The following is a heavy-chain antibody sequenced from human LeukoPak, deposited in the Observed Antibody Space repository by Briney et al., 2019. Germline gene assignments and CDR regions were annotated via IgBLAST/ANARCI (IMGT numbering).Heavy chain of an antibody. V-gene: IGHV3-48*01. J-gene: IGHJ4*02. CDR1: GFTFSSYS. CDR3: ARDRWGYSYGGY. Sequence: GGSLRLSCAASGFTFSSYSMNWVRQAPGKGLEWVSYISSSSTIYYADSVKGRFTISRDNAKNSLYLQMNSLRAEDTAVYYCARDRWGYSYGGYWGQGTLVTVSS. CDR2: ISSSSTI. D-gene: IGHD5-18*01.